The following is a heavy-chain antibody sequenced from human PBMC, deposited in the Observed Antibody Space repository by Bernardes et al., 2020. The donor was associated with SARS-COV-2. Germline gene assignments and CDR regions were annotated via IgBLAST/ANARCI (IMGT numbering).Heavy chain of an antibody. CDR3: ARGPISSIDY. CDR1: GYTFTHYY. V-gene: IGHV1-2*02. Sequence: ASVKVSCQASGYTFTHYYIHWVRPAPGQGFAWMGWINLSSGVTNYAQKFQGGVTMTRDTSISTAYMELSSLRADDTAVFYCARGPISSIDYWGQGSLVTVSS. CDR2: INLSSGVT. D-gene: IGHD3-10*01. J-gene: IGHJ4*02.